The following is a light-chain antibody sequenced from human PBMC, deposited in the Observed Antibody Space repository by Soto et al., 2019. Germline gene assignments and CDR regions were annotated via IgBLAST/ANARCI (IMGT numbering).Light chain of an antibody. CDR2: KAS. J-gene: IGKJ2*01. Sequence: DIQMTQSPSTLSASVGDRVTITCRASQSISSWLAWYQQKPGKAPKLLIYKASSLESGVPSRFSGSGSGTEFTLTISSLQPDDFATYYGQQYNSYYTFGQGPKLEIK. CDR3: QQYNSYYT. CDR1: QSISSW. V-gene: IGKV1-5*03.